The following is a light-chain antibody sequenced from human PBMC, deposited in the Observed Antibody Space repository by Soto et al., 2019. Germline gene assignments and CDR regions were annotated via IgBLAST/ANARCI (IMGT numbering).Light chain of an antibody. Sequence: EVVLTQSPGTLSLSPGERATLSCRASHSVSGRYLTWYQQKPGQAPRLLIYGASSRATGIPDRFSGSGSGTDFTLTISRLEPEDFAVYYCQYYGSSVFTFGPGTKVDIK. CDR1: HSVSGRY. J-gene: IGKJ3*01. V-gene: IGKV3-20*01. CDR3: QYYGSSVFT. CDR2: GAS.